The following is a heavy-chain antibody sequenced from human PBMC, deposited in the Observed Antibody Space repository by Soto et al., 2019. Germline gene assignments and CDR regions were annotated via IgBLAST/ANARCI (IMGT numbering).Heavy chain of an antibody. V-gene: IGHV3-21*01. CDR3: ARARDGYNYYYYGMDV. J-gene: IGHJ6*02. D-gene: IGHD5-12*01. CDR2: ISSSSSYI. CDR1: GFTFSSYS. Sequence: GGSLRLSCAASGFTFSSYSMNLVRQAPGKGLEWVSSISSSSSYIYYADSVKGRFTISRDNAKNPLYLQMNSLRAEDTAVYYCARARDGYNYYYYGMDVWGQGTTVTVSS.